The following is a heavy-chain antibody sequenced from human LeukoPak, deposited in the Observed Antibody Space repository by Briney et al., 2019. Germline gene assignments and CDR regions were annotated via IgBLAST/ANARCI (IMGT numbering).Heavy chain of an antibody. CDR2: IHHSGST. J-gene: IGHJ6*02. D-gene: IGHD2-2*02. CDR1: GGSISSYY. V-gene: IGHV4-59*01. CDR3: ARGHRPPSCSSTSCYNYYYGLDV. Sequence: SETLSLTCTVSGGSISSYYWSWIRQPPGKGLEWIGYIHHSGSTNYNPSLKSRVTISVDTSKNQFSLKLSSVTAADTAVYYCARGHRPPSCSSTSCYNYYYGLDVWGQGTTVTVS.